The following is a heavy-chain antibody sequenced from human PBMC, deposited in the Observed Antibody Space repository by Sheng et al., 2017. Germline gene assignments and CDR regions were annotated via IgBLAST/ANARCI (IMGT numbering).Heavy chain of an antibody. CDR3: AKDSSRFISAFDI. CDR1: GFTFDDYA. J-gene: IGHJ3*02. Sequence: EVQLVESGGGLVQPGRSLRLSCAASGFTFDDYAMHWVRQAPGKGLEWVSGISWNSGSIGYADSVKGRFTISRDNAKNSLYLQMNSLRAEDTALYYCAKDSSRFISAFDIWGQGTMVTV. CDR2: ISWNSGSI. D-gene: IGHD3-3*01. V-gene: IGHV3-9*01.